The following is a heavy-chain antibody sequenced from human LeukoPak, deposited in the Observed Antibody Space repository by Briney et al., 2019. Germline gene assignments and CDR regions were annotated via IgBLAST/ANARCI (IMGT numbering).Heavy chain of an antibody. J-gene: IGHJ4*02. CDR1: GFTFSSYS. CDR2: ISSSSSTI. V-gene: IGHV3-48*04. CDR3: ARVAKYYGSGSYH. D-gene: IGHD3-10*01. Sequence: PGGSLRLSCAASGFTFSSYSMNWVRQAPGKGLEWVSYISSSSSTIYYADSVKGRFTISRDNAKNSLYLQMNSLRAEDTAVYYCARVAKYYGSGSYHWGQGTLVTVSS.